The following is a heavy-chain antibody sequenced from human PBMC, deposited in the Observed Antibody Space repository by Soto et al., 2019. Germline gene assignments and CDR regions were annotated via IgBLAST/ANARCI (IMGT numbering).Heavy chain of an antibody. CDR1: GFTFSSYA. Sequence: EVQLLESGGGLVQPGGSLRLSCAASGFTFSSYAMSWVRQAPGKGLEWVSAISGSGGSTYYADSVKGRFTISRDNSKNTLYLQMNSLRAEDTAVYYCAKDSPFFYGSGMYMDVWGKGTTVNVSS. D-gene: IGHD3-10*01. CDR3: AKDSPFFYGSGMYMDV. V-gene: IGHV3-23*01. CDR2: ISGSGGST. J-gene: IGHJ6*04.